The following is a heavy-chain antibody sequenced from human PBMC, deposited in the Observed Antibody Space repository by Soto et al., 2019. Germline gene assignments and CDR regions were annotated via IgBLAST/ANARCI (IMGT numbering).Heavy chain of an antibody. D-gene: IGHD1-20*01. J-gene: IGHJ5*01. CDR1: GGSITSRDYY. Sequence: SETLSLTCTVSGGSITSRDYYWSWIRQHPGKGLEWIGYIHYSGTAHYNPSLKSRVTISVDTSRNQFSLKLTSVTAADTAVYYCARDIGGNNWNPNWFDSSGQGTQVTVSS. V-gene: IGHV4-31*03. CDR3: ARDIGGNNWNPNWFDS. CDR2: IHYSGTA.